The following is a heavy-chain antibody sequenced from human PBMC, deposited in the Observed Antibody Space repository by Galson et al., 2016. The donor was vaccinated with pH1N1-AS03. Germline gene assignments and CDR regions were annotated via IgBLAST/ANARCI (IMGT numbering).Heavy chain of an antibody. CDR1: GFTFRDYN. J-gene: IGHJ4*02. Sequence: SLRLSCAVSGFTFRDYNLNWVRQAPGKGPEWVSSTEASSTYIYDADSVKGRFTISRDNPKNSLNLQMNSLRAEDTAVYYCARDTAGSFDYGGLGTLVSVSS. D-gene: IGHD5-18*01. V-gene: IGHV3-21*01. CDR3: ARDTAGSFDY. CDR2: TEASSTYI.